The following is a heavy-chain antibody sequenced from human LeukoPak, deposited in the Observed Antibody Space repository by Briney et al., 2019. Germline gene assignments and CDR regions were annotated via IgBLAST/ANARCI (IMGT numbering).Heavy chain of an antibody. V-gene: IGHV1-69*13. Sequence: SVKVSCKASGGTFSSYAISWVRPAPGQGLEWMGGIIPIFGTANYAQKFQGRVTITADESTSTAYMELSSLRSEDTAVYYCARDPSRYQPNIWWFDPWGQGTLVTVSS. CDR1: GGTFSSYA. J-gene: IGHJ5*02. CDR3: ARDPSRYQPNIWWFDP. D-gene: IGHD2-2*01. CDR2: IIPIFGTA.